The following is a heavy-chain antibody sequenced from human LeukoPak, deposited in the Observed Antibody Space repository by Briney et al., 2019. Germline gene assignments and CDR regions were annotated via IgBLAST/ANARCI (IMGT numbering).Heavy chain of an antibody. V-gene: IGHV3-15*01. CDR1: GFTFSNAW. Sequence: PGGSLRLSCAASGFTFSNAWMSWVRQAPGKGLEWVGRIKSKTDGGTTDYAAPVKGRFTISRDDSKNTLYLQMNSLKTEDTAVYYCTTSRITMVRGVYYYYGMDVWGQGTTVTVSS. CDR3: TTSRITMVRGVYYYYGMDV. D-gene: IGHD3-10*01. J-gene: IGHJ6*02. CDR2: IKSKTDGGTT.